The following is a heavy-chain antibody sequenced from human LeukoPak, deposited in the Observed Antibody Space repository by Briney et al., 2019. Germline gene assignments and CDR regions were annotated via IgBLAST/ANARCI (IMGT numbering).Heavy chain of an antibody. CDR1: GYTFTGYY. V-gene: IGHV1-2*02. CDR2: INPNSGGT. CDR3: ARALGQLCPRPMCSFDI. J-gene: IGHJ3*02. D-gene: IGHD2-2*01. Sequence: ASVKVSCKASGYTFTGYYMHWVRQAPGQGLEWMGWINPNSGGTNYAQKFQGRVTMTRDTSISTAYMELSRLRSDDTAVYYCARALGQLCPRPMCSFDIWGQGTAVTVSS.